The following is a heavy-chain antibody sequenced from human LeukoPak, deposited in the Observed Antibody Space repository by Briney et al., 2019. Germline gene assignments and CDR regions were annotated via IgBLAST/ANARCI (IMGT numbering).Heavy chain of an antibody. V-gene: IGHV3-23*01. CDR2: ISGSGGST. D-gene: IGHD6-13*01. J-gene: IGHJ4*02. Sequence: PGGSLRLSCAASGFTFSSYGMSWVRQAPGKGLEWVSAISGSGGSTYYADSVKGRFTISRDNSKNTLYLQMNSLRAEDTAVYYCAKDQEQQLALDYWGQGTLVTVSS. CDR3: AKDQEQQLALDY. CDR1: GFTFSSYG.